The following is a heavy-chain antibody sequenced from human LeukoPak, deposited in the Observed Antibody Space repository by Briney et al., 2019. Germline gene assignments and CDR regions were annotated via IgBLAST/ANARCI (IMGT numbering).Heavy chain of an antibody. J-gene: IGHJ4*02. Sequence: GGSLRLSCAASGFTFSSYEMNWVRQAPGKGLEWVSYISSSGSTIYYADSVKGRFTISRDNSKNTLYLQMSSLRAEDTAIYYCVKRTGSGTYYDYWGQGTLVTVSS. CDR2: ISSSGSTI. CDR3: VKRTGSGTYYDY. CDR1: GFTFSSYE. V-gene: IGHV3-48*03. D-gene: IGHD3-10*01.